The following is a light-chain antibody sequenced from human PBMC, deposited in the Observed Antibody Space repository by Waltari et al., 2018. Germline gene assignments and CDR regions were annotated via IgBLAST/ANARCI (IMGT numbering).Light chain of an antibody. CDR1: NNNVGNQG. J-gene: IGLJ2*01. Sequence: QAGLTQPPSVSKDLRQTATLTCTGNNNNVGNQGAAWLQQHQGHPPKLLSYRNNSRPSVISERFSASRSGNTSSLTITGLQPEDEADYYCSAWDSSLSAGLFGGGTRLTVL. CDR3: SAWDSSLSAGL. V-gene: IGLV10-54*04. CDR2: RNN.